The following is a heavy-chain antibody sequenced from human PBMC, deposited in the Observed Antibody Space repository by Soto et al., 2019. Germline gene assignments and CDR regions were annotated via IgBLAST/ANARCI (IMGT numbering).Heavy chain of an antibody. V-gene: IGHV4-59*01. Sequence: ETLSLTCTVSGVSISSYYWSWIRQPPGKGLEWIGYIYYSGSTNYNPSLKSRVTISVDTSKNQFSLKLSSVTAEDTAVYYCARGPPRLGFDYWGQGTLVTVYS. CDR2: IYYSGST. CDR1: GVSISSYY. CDR3: ARGPPRLGFDY. J-gene: IGHJ4*02. D-gene: IGHD6-19*01.